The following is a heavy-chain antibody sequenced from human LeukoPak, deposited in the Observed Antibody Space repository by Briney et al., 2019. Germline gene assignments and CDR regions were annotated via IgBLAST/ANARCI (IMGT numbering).Heavy chain of an antibody. D-gene: IGHD1-26*01. CDR3: ARVGVRPL. V-gene: IGHV3-74*01. Sequence: GGSLRLSCAASGFALSSCWTHWVRQAPGKGLVWVSRINSDGSSTSYADSVKGRFTISRDNAKNTLYLQMNSLGAEDTAVYYCARVGVRPLWGQGTLVTVSS. J-gene: IGHJ4*02. CDR2: INSDGSST. CDR1: GFALSSCW.